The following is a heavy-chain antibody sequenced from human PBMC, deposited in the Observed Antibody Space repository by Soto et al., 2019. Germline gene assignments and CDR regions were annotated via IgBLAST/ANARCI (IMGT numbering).Heavy chain of an antibody. CDR3: ARAYVWGIAAAGTTGY. Sequence: PGGSLRLSCAASGFTFSSYAMHWVRQAPGKGLEWVAVMSYDGSNKYYADSVKGRFTISRDNSKNTLYLQMNSLRAEDTAVYYCARAYVWGIAAAGTTGYWGQGTQVTVSS. J-gene: IGHJ4*02. V-gene: IGHV3-30-3*01. D-gene: IGHD6-13*01. CDR2: MSYDGSNK. CDR1: GFTFSSYA.